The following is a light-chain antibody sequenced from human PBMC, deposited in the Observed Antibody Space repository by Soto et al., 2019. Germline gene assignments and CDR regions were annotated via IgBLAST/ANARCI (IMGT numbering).Light chain of an antibody. Sequence: IVLTQSPATLSLSPGERATLSCRASQSVSSYLAWYQQKPGQAPRLLIYDASNRATGIPARFSGSGSGTDFTLTNNSLEPEDFAVYYCQQRSNSYTFGQGNKLEIK. J-gene: IGKJ2*01. V-gene: IGKV3-11*01. CDR3: QQRSNSYT. CDR1: QSVSSY. CDR2: DAS.